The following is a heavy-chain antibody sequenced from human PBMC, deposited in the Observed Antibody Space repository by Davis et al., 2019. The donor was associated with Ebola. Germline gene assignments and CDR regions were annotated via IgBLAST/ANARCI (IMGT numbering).Heavy chain of an antibody. J-gene: IGHJ6*03. CDR3: ARRDVVVVPAATTENYFHYYMDV. V-gene: IGHV3-21*01. D-gene: IGHD2-2*01. CDR1: GFTFSSYS. CDR2: ISSSSSYI. Sequence: PGGSLRLSCAASGFTFSSYSMNWVRQAPGKGLEWVSSISSSSSYIYYADSVKGRFTISRDNAKNSLFLQMNSLRAEDTALYYCARRDVVVVPAATTENYFHYYMDVWGKGTTVTVSS.